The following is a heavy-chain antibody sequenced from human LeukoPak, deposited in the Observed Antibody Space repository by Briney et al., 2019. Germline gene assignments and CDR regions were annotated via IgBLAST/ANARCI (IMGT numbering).Heavy chain of an antibody. D-gene: IGHD3-10*01. CDR2: IRYDGSDK. V-gene: IGHV3-30*02. Sequence: PGGSLRLSCAASGFTFSSYAMHWVRQAPGKGLEWVAFIRYDGSDKYYADSVKGRFTISRDNSKNSLYLQMSSLRAEDTAVYYCARVYYGSGSPRHFDYWGQGTLVTVSS. CDR1: GFTFSSYA. J-gene: IGHJ4*02. CDR3: ARVYYGSGSPRHFDY.